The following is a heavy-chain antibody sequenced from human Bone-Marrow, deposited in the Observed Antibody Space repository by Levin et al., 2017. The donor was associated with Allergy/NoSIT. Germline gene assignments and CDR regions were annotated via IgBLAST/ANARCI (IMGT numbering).Heavy chain of an antibody. CDR2: IYYSGTI. Sequence: SQTLSLTCTVSGGSIRSFYWTWIRQPPGKGLEWIGYIYYSGTINYNPSLKSRVTISIDTSKNQFSLKLTSVTAADTAVYYCARGKLGGVFDYWGQGNLVTVSS. J-gene: IGHJ4*02. D-gene: IGHD1-26*01. CDR1: GGSIRSFY. V-gene: IGHV4-59*01. CDR3: ARGKLGGVFDY.